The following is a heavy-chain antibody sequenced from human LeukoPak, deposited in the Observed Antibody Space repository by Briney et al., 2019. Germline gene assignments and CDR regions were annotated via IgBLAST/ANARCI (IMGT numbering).Heavy chain of an antibody. D-gene: IGHD3-22*01. Sequence: GGSLGLSCAASGFTFSNAWMSWVRQAPGKGLEWVGRIKSKTDGGTTDYAAPVKGRFTISRDDSKNTLYLQMNSLKTEDTAVYYCTTEVRYYDSSGYYPNWYFDLWGRGTLVTVSS. CDR2: IKSKTDGGTT. V-gene: IGHV3-15*01. J-gene: IGHJ2*01. CDR1: GFTFSNAW. CDR3: TTEVRYYDSSGYYPNWYFDL.